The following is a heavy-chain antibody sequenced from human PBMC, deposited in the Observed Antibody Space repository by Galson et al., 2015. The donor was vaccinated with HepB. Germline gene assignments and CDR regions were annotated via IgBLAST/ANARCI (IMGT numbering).Heavy chain of an antibody. D-gene: IGHD1-26*01. CDR2: ISYDGSNK. Sequence: SLRLSCADSGFTFSSYAMHCVRQAPGKGLEWVAVISYDGSNKYYADSVKGRFTISSDNSKNTLYLQMNSLGAEDTAVYYCAREGPVVGATALGWGQGTLVTVSS. CDR1: GFTFSSYA. V-gene: IGHV3-30-3*01. CDR3: AREGPVVGATALG. J-gene: IGHJ4*02.